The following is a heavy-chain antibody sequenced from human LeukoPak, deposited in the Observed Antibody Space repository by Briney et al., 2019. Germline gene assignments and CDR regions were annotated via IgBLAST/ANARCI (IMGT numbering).Heavy chain of an antibody. Sequence: GGSLRLSCAASGFTFGSYSMNWVRQAPGKGLEWVSYISSSSSIMDYADSVKGRFTISRDNAKNSLYLQMNSLRAEDTAVYYCARARGYSYGYSDYWGQGTLVTVSS. J-gene: IGHJ4*02. V-gene: IGHV3-48*01. CDR3: ARARGYSYGYSDY. D-gene: IGHD5-18*01. CDR1: GFTFGSYS. CDR2: ISSSSSIM.